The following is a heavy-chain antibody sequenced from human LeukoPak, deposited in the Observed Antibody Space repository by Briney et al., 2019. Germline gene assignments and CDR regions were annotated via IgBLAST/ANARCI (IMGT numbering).Heavy chain of an antibody. V-gene: IGHV4-4*07. D-gene: IGHD3-3*01. Sequence: SETLSLTCTVSGGSISSYYWSWIRQPAGKGLEWIGRIYTSGSTNYNPSLKSRVTISVDKSKNQFSLKLSSVTAADTAVYYCARDQYDFWSGYPSYYYYCYMDVWGKGTTVTVSS. CDR3: ARDQYDFWSGYPSYYYYCYMDV. CDR1: GGSISSYY. CDR2: IYTSGST. J-gene: IGHJ6*03.